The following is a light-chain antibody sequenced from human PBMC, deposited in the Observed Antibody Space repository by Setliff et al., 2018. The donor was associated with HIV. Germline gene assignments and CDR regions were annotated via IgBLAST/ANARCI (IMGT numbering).Light chain of an antibody. CDR2: DVN. CDR3: SSYTSTGTYV. J-gene: IGLJ1*01. CDR1: NSDIGTYNY. V-gene: IGLV2-14*03. Sequence: QSVLAQPASVSGSPGQSMTISCTGTNSDIGTYNYVSWYQQHPGKAPKFMIYDVNHRPSTTSNRFSGSKSGNTASLTISGLQPEDEADYYCSSYTSTGTYVFGTGTKVTVL.